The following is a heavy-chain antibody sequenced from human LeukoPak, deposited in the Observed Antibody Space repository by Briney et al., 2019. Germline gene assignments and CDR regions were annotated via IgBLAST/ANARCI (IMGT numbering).Heavy chain of an antibody. CDR3: ARAVRDCSSTSCSPYYYGMDV. D-gene: IGHD2-2*01. J-gene: IGHJ6*02. CDR1: GGSITSHY. Sequence: SETLSLTCTVSGGSITSHYWSWIRQPPGKGLEWIGYIYYSGSTKYNPSLKSRVTMSVDTSKNQFSLKLSSVTAADTAVYYCARAVRDCSSTSCSPYYYGMDVWGQGTTVTVSS. CDR2: IYYSGST. V-gene: IGHV4-59*11.